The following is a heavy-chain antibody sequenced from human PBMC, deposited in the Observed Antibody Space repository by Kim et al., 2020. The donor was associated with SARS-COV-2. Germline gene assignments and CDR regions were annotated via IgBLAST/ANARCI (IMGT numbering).Heavy chain of an antibody. CDR3: AREPLTQKIAAGAAFDI. V-gene: IGHV4-30-4*01. CDR1: GGSISSGDYY. J-gene: IGHJ3*02. D-gene: IGHD6-25*01. Sequence: SETLSLTCTVSGGSISSGDYYWSWIRQPPGKGLEWSGYIYYSGSTYYNPSLKSRVTISVDTSKNQFSLKLSSVTAADTAVYYCAREPLTQKIAAGAAFDIWGQGTMVTVSS. CDR2: IYYSGST.